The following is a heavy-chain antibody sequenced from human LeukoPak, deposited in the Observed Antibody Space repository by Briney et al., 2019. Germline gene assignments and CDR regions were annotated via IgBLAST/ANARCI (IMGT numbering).Heavy chain of an antibody. CDR1: GHSFARYW. V-gene: IGHV5-51*01. Sequence: GESLKISCMGSGHSFARYWIAWVRQMPGTGLEWMGIIYPGDSDTKYSPSFQGHVIFSADKSISTGYLEWSSLKASDTAMYYCASQGASGPLDYWGQGTVVTVSS. CDR3: ASQGASGPLDY. D-gene: IGHD7-27*01. J-gene: IGHJ4*02. CDR2: IYPGDSDT.